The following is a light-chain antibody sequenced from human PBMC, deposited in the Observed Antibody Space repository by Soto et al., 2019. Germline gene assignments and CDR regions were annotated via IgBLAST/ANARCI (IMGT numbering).Light chain of an antibody. J-gene: IGKJ4*01. Sequence: EIVMTQSPATLSVSPGERATLSCRVSQSVSSDLAWYQQKPGQAPRLLIYGASTRATDIPATFSGSGSGTEFTLTISSLQSEDFAVYYCQQYNNWPPVTFGGGTKVDI. V-gene: IGKV3-15*01. CDR3: QQYNNWPPVT. CDR1: QSVSSD. CDR2: GAS.